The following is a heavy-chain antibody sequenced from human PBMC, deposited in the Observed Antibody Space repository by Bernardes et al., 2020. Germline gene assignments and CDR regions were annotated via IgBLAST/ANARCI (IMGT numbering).Heavy chain of an antibody. CDR1: GFSLSTSGVG. D-gene: IGHD6-19*01. J-gene: IGHJ3*02. CDR3: AHSSGWPNLLGAFDI. V-gene: IGHV2-5*02. CDR2: IYWDDDK. Sequence: SGPPLVKPTQTLTLTCTFSGFSLSTSGVGVGWIRQPPGKALEWLALIYWDDDKRYSPSLKSRLTITKDTSKNQVVLTMTNMDPVDTATYYCAHSSGWPNLLGAFDIWGQGTMVTVSS.